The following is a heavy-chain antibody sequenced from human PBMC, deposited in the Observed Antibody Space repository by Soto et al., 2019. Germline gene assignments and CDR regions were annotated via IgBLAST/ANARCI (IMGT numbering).Heavy chain of an antibody. CDR2: IWYDGSNK. J-gene: IGHJ4*02. Sequence: ESGGGVVQPGRSLRLSCAASGFTFSSYGMHWVRQAPGKGLEWVAVIWYDGSNKYYADSVKGRFTISRDNSKNTLYLQMNSLRAEDTAVYYCARDLRVAARPFDYWGQGTLVTVSS. CDR3: ARDLRVAARPFDY. CDR1: GFTFSSYG. D-gene: IGHD6-6*01. V-gene: IGHV3-33*01.